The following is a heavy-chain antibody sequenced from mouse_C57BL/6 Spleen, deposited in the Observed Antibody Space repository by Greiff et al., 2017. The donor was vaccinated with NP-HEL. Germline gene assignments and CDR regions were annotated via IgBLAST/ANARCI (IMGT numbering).Heavy chain of an antibody. CDR1: GYTFTDYN. D-gene: IGHD1-1*01. CDR2: INPNNGGT. V-gene: IGHV1-18*01. Sequence: EVKLVESGPELVKPGASVKIPCKASGYTFTDYNMDWVKQSHGKSLEWIGDINPNNGGTIYNQKFKGKATLTVDKSSSTAYMELRSLTSEDTAVYYCARRGFYYYGSSYFDYWGQGTTLTVSS. CDR3: ARRGFYYYGSSYFDY. J-gene: IGHJ2*01.